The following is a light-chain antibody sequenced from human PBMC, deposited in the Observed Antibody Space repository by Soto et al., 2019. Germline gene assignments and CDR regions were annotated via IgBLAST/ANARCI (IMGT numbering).Light chain of an antibody. Sequence: LVMTQSPATRSVSRGERATLSCRASPSVGLSLAWYQHEPDQAPRLRIYDASEXASGIPARCSGSGSGTDFTLTISSLEPEDFAVYYCQQRTSWPPWTFGQGTKVDIK. CDR2: DAS. CDR1: PSVGLS. CDR3: QQRTSWPPWT. V-gene: IGKV3-11*01. J-gene: IGKJ1*01.